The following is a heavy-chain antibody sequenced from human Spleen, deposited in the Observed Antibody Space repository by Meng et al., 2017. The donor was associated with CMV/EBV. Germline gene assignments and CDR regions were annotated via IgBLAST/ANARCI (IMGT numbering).Heavy chain of an antibody. D-gene: IGHD4-17*01. CDR3: ACDGGLREHYYYYALDV. CDR2: ISGSGSTI. CDR1: GFTFSDHY. J-gene: IGHJ6*02. Sequence: GESLKISCAASGFTFSDHYMSWIRQTPGKGLEWVSHISGSGSTIYYAASVKGRFTISRDRAKNSVYLEMNSLRAEDAAVYYCACDGGLREHYYYYALDVWGQGTTVTVSS. V-gene: IGHV3-11*01.